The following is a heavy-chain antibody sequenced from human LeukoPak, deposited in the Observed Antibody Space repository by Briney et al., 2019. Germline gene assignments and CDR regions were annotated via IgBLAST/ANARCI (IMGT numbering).Heavy chain of an antibody. CDR3: AREGGQWVMDV. Sequence: PSETLSLTCTVSGGSISSYYWSWIRQPPGKGLEWIGYIYYSGSTNYNPSLKSRVTISVDTSKNQFSLKLSSVTAADTAVYYCAREGGQWVMDVWGQGTTVTVSS. CDR1: GGSISSYY. J-gene: IGHJ6*02. CDR2: IYYSGST. D-gene: IGHD6-19*01. V-gene: IGHV4-59*01.